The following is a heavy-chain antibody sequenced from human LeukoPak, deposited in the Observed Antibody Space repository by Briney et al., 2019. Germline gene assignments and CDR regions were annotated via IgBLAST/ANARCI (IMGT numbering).Heavy chain of an antibody. V-gene: IGHV1-2*02. CDR2: VNPNSGGT. J-gene: IGHJ5*02. CDR1: GYTFTGYY. D-gene: IGHD6-13*01. Sequence: ASVKVSCKASGYTFTGYYMHWVRQAPGQGLEWMGWVNPNSGGTNYAQKFQGRVTMTRDTSISTAYMELSRLRSDDTAVYYCARGLLAAAAGFDPWGQGTLVTVSS. CDR3: ARGLLAAAAGFDP.